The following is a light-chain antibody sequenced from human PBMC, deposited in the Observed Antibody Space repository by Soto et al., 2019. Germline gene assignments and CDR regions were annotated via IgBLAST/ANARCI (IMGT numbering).Light chain of an antibody. V-gene: IGLV2-14*01. CDR2: EVT. Sequence: QSALTQPASVSGSPGQSIPISCTGTRSDVGAYNYVSWYQQHPGKAPKLMISEVTNRPSGVSDRFSGSKSGNTASLTISGLQAEDEADYYCSSFTSRFTFVFGTGTKV. CDR3: SSFTSRFTFV. CDR1: RSDVGAYNY. J-gene: IGLJ1*01.